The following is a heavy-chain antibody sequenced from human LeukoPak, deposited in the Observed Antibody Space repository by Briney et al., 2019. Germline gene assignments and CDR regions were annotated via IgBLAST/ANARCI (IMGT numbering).Heavy chain of an antibody. V-gene: IGHV3-20*04. CDR3: AKALRFLEWLLYGADY. CDR2: INWNGGST. CDR1: GFTFDDYG. J-gene: IGHJ4*02. Sequence: PGGSLRLSCAASGFTFDDYGMSWVRQAPGKGLEWVSGINWNGGSTGYADSVKGRFTISRDNSKNTLYLQMNSLRAEDTAVYYCAKALRFLEWLLYGADYWGQGTLVTVSS. D-gene: IGHD3-3*01.